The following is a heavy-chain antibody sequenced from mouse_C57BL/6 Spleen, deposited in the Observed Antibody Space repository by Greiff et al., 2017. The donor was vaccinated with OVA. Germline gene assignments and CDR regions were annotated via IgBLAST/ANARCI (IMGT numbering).Heavy chain of an antibody. Sequence: QVQLQQSGPELVKPGASVKISCKASGYAFSSSWMNWVKQRPGKGLEWIGRIYPGGGDTNYNGKFKGKATLTADKSSSTAYMQLSSLTSEDSAVYFCARETAQAAFAYWGQGTLVTVSA. D-gene: IGHD3-2*02. CDR1: GYAFSSSW. J-gene: IGHJ3*01. CDR3: ARETAQAAFAY. CDR2: IYPGGGDT. V-gene: IGHV1-82*01.